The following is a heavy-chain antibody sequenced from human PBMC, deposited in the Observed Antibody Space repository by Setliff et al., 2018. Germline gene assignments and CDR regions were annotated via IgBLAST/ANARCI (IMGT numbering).Heavy chain of an antibody. CDR2: IQTSGTT. Sequence: PSETLSLTCTVSGGSISRYHWSWIRQPPGKGLEWIGYIQTSGTTNYNPSLKSRVTISVDTSKNQFSLKLSSVSAADTAVYYCARARSGDYSDSTGYLGYWGQGTLVTVSS. CDR1: GGSISRYH. V-gene: IGHV4-4*08. D-gene: IGHD3-22*01. J-gene: IGHJ4*02. CDR3: ARARSGDYSDSTGYLGY.